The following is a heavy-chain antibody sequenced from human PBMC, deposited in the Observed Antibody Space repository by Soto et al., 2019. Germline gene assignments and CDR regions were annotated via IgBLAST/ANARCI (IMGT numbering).Heavy chain of an antibody. D-gene: IGHD6-6*01. V-gene: IGHV1-8*01. Sequence: QVQLVQSGAEVKKPGASVKVACKASGYSFTSYDISWVRQATGQGLEWMGWMNANSGNTGYAQKFRGRVTMTRNTSISTADMELRSLGSKDTAAYYCATGYSSSSNSDYWGQGTLVTVSS. CDR3: ATGYSSSSNSDY. J-gene: IGHJ4*02. CDR1: GYSFTSYD. CDR2: MNANSGNT.